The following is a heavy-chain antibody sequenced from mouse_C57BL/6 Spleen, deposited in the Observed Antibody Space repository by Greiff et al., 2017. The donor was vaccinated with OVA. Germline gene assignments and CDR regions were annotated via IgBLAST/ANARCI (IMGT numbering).Heavy chain of an antibody. CDR2: IDPSDSST. V-gene: IGHV1-50*01. J-gene: IGHJ4*01. Sequence: QVQLQQPGAELVKPGASVKLSCKASGYTFTSYWMQWVKQRPGQGLEWIGEIDPSDSSTNYNQKFKGKATLTVDTSSSTAYMQLSSLTSEDSAVYYCARGDSHYYAMDYWGQGTSVTVSS. CDR3: ARGDSHYYAMDY. CDR1: GYTFTSYW. D-gene: IGHD2-13*01.